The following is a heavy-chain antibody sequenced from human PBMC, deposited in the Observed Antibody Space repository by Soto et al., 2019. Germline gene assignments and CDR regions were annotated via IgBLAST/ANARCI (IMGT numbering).Heavy chain of an antibody. D-gene: IGHD5-18*01. CDR3: ATGGDTAKDGY. Sequence: VQLVESGGGLIQPGGSLRLSCAGSGFTVSDNHMTWVRQAPGRGPEWVSTIYYNGNTFHADSVWGRFTSSRDTSKNMLYLQMNSLRAEDTAVYYCATGGDTAKDGYWGQGTLVTVSS. J-gene: IGHJ4*02. CDR2: IYYNGNT. CDR1: GFTVSDNH. V-gene: IGHV3-53*01.